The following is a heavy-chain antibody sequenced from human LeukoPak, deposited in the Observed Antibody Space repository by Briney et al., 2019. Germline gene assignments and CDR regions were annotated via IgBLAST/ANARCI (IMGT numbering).Heavy chain of an antibody. V-gene: IGHV3-23*01. CDR2: ITGSDDRT. J-gene: IGHJ4*02. CDR3: AKGPHVGSGYHPDY. CDR1: GLTFSNSA. Sequence: PGGSLSLSCAASGLTFSNSAMTWVRQAPGKGLEWVSTITGSDDRTYYADSVKGRFTISRDYSRNTLHFQMNSLRVEDTAMYYCAKGPHVGSGYHPDYWGQGTLVTASS. D-gene: IGHD3-22*01.